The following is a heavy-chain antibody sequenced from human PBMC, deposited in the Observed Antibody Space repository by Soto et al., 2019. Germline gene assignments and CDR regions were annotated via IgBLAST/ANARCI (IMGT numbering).Heavy chain of an antibody. CDR1: GNTFTGYY. J-gene: IGHJ4*02. V-gene: IGHV1-2*02. Sequence: SVKVSCKASGNTFTGYYIHWVRQAPGQGLEWMGWINPNNDGTTYAEKFQGRVTMTRDTSTSTAYMELSRLRSDDTAVYYCARDLGGSRDSWGQGTLVTVFS. CDR2: INPNNDGT. CDR3: ARDLGGSRDS. D-gene: IGHD1-26*01.